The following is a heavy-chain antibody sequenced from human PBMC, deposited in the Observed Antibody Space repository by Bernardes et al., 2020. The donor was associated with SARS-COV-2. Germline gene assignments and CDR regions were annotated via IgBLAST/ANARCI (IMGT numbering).Heavy chain of an antibody. D-gene: IGHD3-10*01. Sequence: SETLSLTCAVYGGSFSGYYWSWIRQPPGKGLEWIGEINHSGSTNYNPSLKSRVTISVDTSKNQFSLKLSSVTAADTAVYYCARGRGVLKVPQITPFRYWGQGTLVTVSS. CDR2: INHSGST. CDR3: ARGRGVLKVPQITPFRY. J-gene: IGHJ4*02. V-gene: IGHV4-34*01. CDR1: GGSFSGYY.